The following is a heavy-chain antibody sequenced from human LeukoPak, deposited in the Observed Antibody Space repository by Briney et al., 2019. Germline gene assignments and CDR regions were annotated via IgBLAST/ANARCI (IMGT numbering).Heavy chain of an antibody. J-gene: IGHJ4*02. CDR3: ARGGYGGYYFDY. D-gene: IGHD4/OR15-4a*01. Sequence: GGSLRLSCAASGFTFSSYGMHWVRQAPGKGLEWVALMSDDESNEYYADSVKGRFTVSRDNSKSTLYLQMNSLRVEDTAVYYCARGGYGGYYFDYWGQGTLVTVSS. CDR2: MSDDESNE. V-gene: IGHV3-30*19. CDR1: GFTFSSYG.